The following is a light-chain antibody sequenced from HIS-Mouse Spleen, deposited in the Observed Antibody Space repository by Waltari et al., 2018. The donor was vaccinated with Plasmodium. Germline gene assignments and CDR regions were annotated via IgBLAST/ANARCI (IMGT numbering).Light chain of an antibody. CDR1: QSVSSSY. V-gene: IGKV3-20*01. J-gene: IGKJ2*01. CDR3: QQYGSSPYT. Sequence: ELVLTQSPGTLSLSPGERANLSCRASQSVSSSYLAWYQQKPGQAPRLLIYGASSRATGIPDRFSGSGSGTDFTLTISRLEPEDFAVYYCQQYGSSPYTFGQGTKLEIK. CDR2: GAS.